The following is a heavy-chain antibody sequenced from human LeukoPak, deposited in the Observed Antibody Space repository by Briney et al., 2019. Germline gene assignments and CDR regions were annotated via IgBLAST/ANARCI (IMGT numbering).Heavy chain of an antibody. CDR3: ARARTYYYDSSGPILGDDAFGI. D-gene: IGHD3-22*01. Sequence: SQTLSLTCTVSGGSISSGSYYWSWIRQPAGKGLEWIGRIYTSGSTNYNPSLKSRVTISVDTSKNQFSLKLSSVTAADTAVYYCARARTYYYDSSGPILGDDAFGIWGQGTMVTVSS. CDR1: GGSISSGSYY. CDR2: IYTSGST. J-gene: IGHJ3*02. V-gene: IGHV4-61*02.